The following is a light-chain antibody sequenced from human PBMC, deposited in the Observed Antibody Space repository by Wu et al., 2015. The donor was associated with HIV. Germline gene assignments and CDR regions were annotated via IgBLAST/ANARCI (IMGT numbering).Light chain of an antibody. CDR3: QQTNSFPRT. J-gene: IGKJ2*01. Sequence: QMTQSPSSVSAFVGDRVTITCRASQDISNWLVWYQQKPGKGPKLLISAASNLQSGVPSRFSGSGSGTDFTLTISNLQPADFATYFCQQTNSFPRTFGQGTKLQIK. V-gene: IGKV1-12*01. CDR2: AAS. CDR1: QDISNW.